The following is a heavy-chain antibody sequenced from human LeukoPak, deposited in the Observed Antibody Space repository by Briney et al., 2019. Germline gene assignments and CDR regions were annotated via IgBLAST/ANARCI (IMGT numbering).Heavy chain of an antibody. CDR1: GGSISSYY. CDR2: IYYSGST. D-gene: IGHD6-19*01. J-gene: IGHJ4*02. CDR3: ARKYVAGYYYFDY. V-gene: IGHV4-59*01. Sequence: SETLSLTCTVSGGSISSYYWSWIRQPPGKGLEWIGYIYYSGSTNYNPSLKSRVTISVDTSKNQFSLKLSSVTAADTAVYYCARKYVAGYYYFDYWGQGTLVTVSS.